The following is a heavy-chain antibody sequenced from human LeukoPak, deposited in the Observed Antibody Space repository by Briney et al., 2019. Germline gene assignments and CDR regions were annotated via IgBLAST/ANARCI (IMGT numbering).Heavy chain of an antibody. CDR1: GFTFSTYG. CDR3: AKGGGGVLAS. D-gene: IGHD3-16*01. J-gene: IGHJ4*02. CDR2: IRYDAINK. Sequence: PGGSLRLSCAASGFTFSTYGVHWVRQAPGKGLEWVAFIRYDAINKYYADSVKGRFTISRDNSRNTLFLQMNSLKADDTAVYYCAKGGGGVLASWGQGTLVTVSS. V-gene: IGHV3-30*02.